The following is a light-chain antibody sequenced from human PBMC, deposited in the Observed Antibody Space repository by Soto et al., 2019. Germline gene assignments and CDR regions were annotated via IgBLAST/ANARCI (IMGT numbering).Light chain of an antibody. CDR2: GNN. J-gene: IGLJ1*01. Sequence: QSVLTQPPSVSGAPGQRVTISCTGSSSNIGTGYDVHWYQQFPGTAPKLRIYGNNNRPSGVPDRFSGSKSGTSASLAITGRQAEGEADYYCQSYDSRLSGYVVGTGTKGTVL. V-gene: IGLV1-40*01. CDR3: QSYDSRLSGYV. CDR1: SSNIGTGYD.